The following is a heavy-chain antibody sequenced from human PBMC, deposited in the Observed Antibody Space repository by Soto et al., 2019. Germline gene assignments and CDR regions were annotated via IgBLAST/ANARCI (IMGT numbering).Heavy chain of an antibody. CDR3: ARGDTDIVVVPAPKINAFDI. J-gene: IGHJ3*02. V-gene: IGHV1-69*02. CDR1: GGTFSSYT. Sequence: SVKVSCKASGGTFSSYTISWVRQAPGQGLEWMGRIIPILGIANYAQKFQGRVTITADKSTSTAYMELSSLRSEDTAVYYCARGDTDIVVVPAPKINAFDIWGQGTMVTVS. D-gene: IGHD2-2*01. CDR2: IIPILGIA.